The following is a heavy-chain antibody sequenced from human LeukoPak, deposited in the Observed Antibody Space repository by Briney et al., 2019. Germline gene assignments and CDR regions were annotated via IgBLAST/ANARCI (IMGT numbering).Heavy chain of an antibody. CDR2: INHSGST. V-gene: IGHV4-34*01. Sequence: SETLSLTCAVYGGSFSGYYWSWIRQPPGKGLEWIGEINHSGSTNYNPSLKSRVTISVDTSKNQSSLKLSSVTAADTAVYYCARGSGYVYYWGQGTLVTVSS. J-gene: IGHJ4*02. CDR1: GGSFSGYY. D-gene: IGHD5-12*01. CDR3: ARGSGYVYY.